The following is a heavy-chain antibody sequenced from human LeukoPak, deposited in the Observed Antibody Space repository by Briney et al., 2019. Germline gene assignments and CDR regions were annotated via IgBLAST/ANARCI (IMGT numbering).Heavy chain of an antibody. D-gene: IGHD2-15*01. J-gene: IGHJ4*02. CDR2: ISGSGGST. CDR3: ASADIVVVVAASFDY. CDR1: GFTFSSYA. V-gene: IGHV3-23*01. Sequence: GGSLRLSCAASGFTFSSYAMSWVRQAPGKGLEWVSAISGSGGSTYYADSVKGRFTISRDNSKNTLYLQMNSLRAEDTAVYYCASADIVVVVAASFDYWGQGTLVTVSS.